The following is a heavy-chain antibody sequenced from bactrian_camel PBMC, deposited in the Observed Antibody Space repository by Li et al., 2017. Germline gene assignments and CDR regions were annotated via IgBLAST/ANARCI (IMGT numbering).Heavy chain of an antibody. CDR2: ISPPLVTA. CDR1: SRMYC. Sequence: HVQLVESGGGSVQTGGSLRLSCKVASRMYCMGWIRQAPGKEREAVASISPPLVTAWYAEAVKGRFTISQDGAKNTVYLQMNSLKPEDTAMYYCAVRRWSWWRRCPLGTWADLTYWGQGTQVTVS. D-gene: IGHD7*01. CDR3: AVRRWSWWRRCPLGTWADLTY. V-gene: IGHV3S53*01. J-gene: IGHJ4*01.